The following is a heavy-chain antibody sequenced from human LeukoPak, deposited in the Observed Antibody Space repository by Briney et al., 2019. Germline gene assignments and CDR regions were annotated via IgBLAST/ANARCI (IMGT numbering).Heavy chain of an antibody. Sequence: SETLSLTCTVSGFSISSGHYWGWVRQPPGAGLEWIGSVYQSGTTYYNPSLKSRVTTSVDMSKNQFSLRLRPVTAADTAVYYCARIFIRNGYSSYFDCSGQGTLVTVSS. J-gene: IGHJ4*02. CDR2: VYQSGTT. CDR1: GFSISSGHY. D-gene: IGHD5-18*01. CDR3: ARIFIRNGYSSYFDC. V-gene: IGHV4-38-2*02.